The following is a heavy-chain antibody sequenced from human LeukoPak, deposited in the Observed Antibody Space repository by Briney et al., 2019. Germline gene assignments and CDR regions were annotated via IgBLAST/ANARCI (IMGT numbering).Heavy chain of an antibody. J-gene: IGHJ4*02. V-gene: IGHV3-30*04. D-gene: IGHD6-19*01. Sequence: GGSLRLCCAASGFTFSSYAMHWVRQAPGKGLEWVAVISYDGSNKYYADSVKGRFTISRDNSKNTLYLQMNSLRAEDTAVYYCARGQWLTLRLMDYWGQGTLVTVSS. CDR1: GFTFSSYA. CDR3: ARGQWLTLRLMDY. CDR2: ISYDGSNK.